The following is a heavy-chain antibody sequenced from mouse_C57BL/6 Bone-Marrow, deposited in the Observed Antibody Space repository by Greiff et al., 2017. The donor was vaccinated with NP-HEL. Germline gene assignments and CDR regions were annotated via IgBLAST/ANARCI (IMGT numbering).Heavy chain of an antibody. J-gene: IGHJ2*01. CDR3: ARGGTTVVDFDY. Sequence: VMLVESGAELARPGASVKLSCKASGYTFTSSGISWVKQRTGQGLEWIGEIYPRSGNTYYNEKFKGKATLTADKSSSTAYMELRSLTSEDSAVYFGARGGTTVVDFDYWGQGTTLTVSS. V-gene: IGHV1-81*01. D-gene: IGHD1-1*01. CDR2: IYPRSGNT. CDR1: GYTFTSSG.